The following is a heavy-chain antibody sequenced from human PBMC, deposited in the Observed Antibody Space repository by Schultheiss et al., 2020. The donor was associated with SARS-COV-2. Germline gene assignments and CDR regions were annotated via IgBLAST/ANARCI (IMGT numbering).Heavy chain of an antibody. CDR1: GGSISSGGYY. D-gene: IGHD4-17*01. J-gene: IGHJ3*02. CDR3: ASILTTVTDDAFDI. CDR2: IYYSGST. V-gene: IGHV4-31*03. Sequence: SETLSLTCTVSGGSISSGGYYWSWIRQHPGKGLEWIGYIYYSGSTYYNPSLKSRVTISVDTSKNQFSLKLSSVTAADTAVYYCASILTTVTDDAFDIWGQGTMVTVSS.